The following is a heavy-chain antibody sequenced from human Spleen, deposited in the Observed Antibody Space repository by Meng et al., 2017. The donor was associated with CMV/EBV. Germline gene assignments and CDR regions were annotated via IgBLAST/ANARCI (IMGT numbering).Heavy chain of an antibody. V-gene: IGHV4-59*01. Sequence: SETLSLTCSVSGGSISNDYWGWIRQPPGKGLEWIAYVYYSGTTNYNPSLKSRVTISVDTSKNQFSLRLTSVTAADTAVYYCAKFSATGAYYFGMDVWGQGTTVTVSS. CDR3: AKFSATGAYYFGMDV. D-gene: IGHD1-1*01. CDR2: VYYSGTT. CDR1: GGSISNDY. J-gene: IGHJ6*02.